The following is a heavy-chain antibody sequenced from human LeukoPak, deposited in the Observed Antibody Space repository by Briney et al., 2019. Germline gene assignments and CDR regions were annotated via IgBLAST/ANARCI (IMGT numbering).Heavy chain of an antibody. CDR2: IYYDGST. D-gene: IGHD1-14*01. V-gene: IGHV4-59*01. J-gene: IGHJ6*02. CDR1: GGSINTYY. CDR3: ARASFTEPLSYYYYGMDV. Sequence: PSETLSLTCTVSGGSINTYYWSWIRQPPGEGLEWIGYIYYDGSTNYNPSLKSRVTISVDTSKNQLSLKLSSVTAADTAVYYCARASFTEPLSYYYYGMDVWGQGTTVTVSS.